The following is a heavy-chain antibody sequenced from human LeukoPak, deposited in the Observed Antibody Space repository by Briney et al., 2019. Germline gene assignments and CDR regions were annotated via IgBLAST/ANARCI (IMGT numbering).Heavy chain of an antibody. J-gene: IGHJ4*02. CDR1: GFTFSSYA. V-gene: IGHV3-23*01. Sequence: GGSLRLSCAAPGFTFSSYAMSWVRQAPGKGLEWVSAISGSGGSTYYADSVKGRFTISRDNSKNTLYLQMNSLRAEDTAVYYCAKGAGSYYDNPNDYWGQGTLVTVSS. CDR2: ISGSGGST. CDR3: AKGAGSYYDNPNDY. D-gene: IGHD1-26*01.